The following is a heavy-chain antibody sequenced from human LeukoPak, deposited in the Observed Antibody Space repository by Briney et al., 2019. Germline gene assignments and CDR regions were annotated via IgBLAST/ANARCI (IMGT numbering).Heavy chain of an antibody. Sequence: KPSETLSLTCTVSGASVSSDYWSWIRQPPGKGLEWIGYIYYSGSTNYNPSLKSRVTISVDTSKNQFSLKLSSVTAADTAVYYCARFSGSSGRYYFDYWGQGTLVTVSS. CDR1: GASVSSDY. V-gene: IGHV4-59*08. J-gene: IGHJ4*02. CDR3: ARFSGSSGRYYFDY. CDR2: IYYSGST. D-gene: IGHD6-25*01.